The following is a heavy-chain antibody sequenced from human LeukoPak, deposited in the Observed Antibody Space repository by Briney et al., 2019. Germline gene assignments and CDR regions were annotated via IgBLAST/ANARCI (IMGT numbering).Heavy chain of an antibody. J-gene: IGHJ5*02. Sequence: SETLSLTCTVSGASISSGTYSWSWIRQPPGEGLEWIGYIYHTGSTYYNPSLKSRVTISVDTSKNQFSLKLSSVTAADTAVYYCAREVRSNWFDPWGQGTLVTVSS. CDR3: AREVRSNWFDP. CDR2: IYHTGST. CDR1: GASISSGTYS. D-gene: IGHD3-10*01. V-gene: IGHV4-30-2*05.